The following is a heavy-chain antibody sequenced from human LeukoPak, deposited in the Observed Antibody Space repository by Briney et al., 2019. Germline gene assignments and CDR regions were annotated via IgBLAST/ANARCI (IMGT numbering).Heavy chain of an antibody. V-gene: IGHV1-2*02. CDR1: GYTFTGYY. CDR2: INPNSGDT. J-gene: IGHJ4*02. CDR3: TRGGMFSMIDY. D-gene: IGHD3-16*01. Sequence: ASVKVSCKASGYTFTGYYMHWARQAPGQGLEWMGWINPNSGDTNYAQKFQGRVTMTRDTSISTAYMELSRLRSDDTAVYYCTRGGMFSMIDYWGQGTLVTVSS.